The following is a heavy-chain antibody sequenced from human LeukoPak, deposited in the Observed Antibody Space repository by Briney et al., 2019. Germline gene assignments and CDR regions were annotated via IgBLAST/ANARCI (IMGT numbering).Heavy chain of an antibody. CDR2: IIPIFGTA. CDR1: GGTFSSYA. V-gene: IGHV1-69*05. Sequence: GASVKVSCKASGGTFSSYAISWVRQAPGQGLEWMGGIIPIFGTANYAQKFQGRVTITTDESTSTAYMELSSLRSEDTAVYYCVRESSSLDDYYYYMDVWGKGNTVTVSS. D-gene: IGHD6-6*01. CDR3: VRESSSLDDYYYYMDV. J-gene: IGHJ6*03.